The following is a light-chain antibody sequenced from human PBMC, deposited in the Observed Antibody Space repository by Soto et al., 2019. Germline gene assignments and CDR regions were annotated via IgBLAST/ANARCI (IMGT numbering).Light chain of an antibody. J-gene: IGLJ2*01. Sequence: QSVLTQPASVSGSPGQSMTISCTGTSSDVGSYNLVSWYQQHPGKAPKLMIYEGSKRPSGVSNRFSGSKSGNTASLTISGLQAEDEADYYCCSYAGSRPRRVFGGGTKVTVL. CDR2: EGS. V-gene: IGLV2-23*01. CDR3: CSYAGSRPRRV. CDR1: SSDVGSYNL.